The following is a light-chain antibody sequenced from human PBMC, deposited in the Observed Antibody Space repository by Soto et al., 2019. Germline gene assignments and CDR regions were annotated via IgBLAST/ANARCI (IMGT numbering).Light chain of an antibody. J-gene: IGKJ2*01. Sequence: EIVMTQSPATLSLSPGERAALSCRASQSINSELAWYQQKPGQPPRLLIYGASTRATGAPARFTGSESGSEFTLTISGLQSVDFAVYYCQQGHNWPLTFGQGTRLQI. CDR3: QQGHNWPLT. V-gene: IGKV3-15*01. CDR1: QSINSE. CDR2: GAS.